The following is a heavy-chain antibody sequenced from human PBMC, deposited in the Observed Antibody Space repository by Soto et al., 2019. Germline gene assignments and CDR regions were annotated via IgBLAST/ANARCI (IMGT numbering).Heavy chain of an antibody. J-gene: IGHJ4*02. CDR1: GITFSTYA. CDR2: ITGSGGTT. D-gene: IGHD1-26*01. V-gene: IGHV3-23*01. CDR3: AKDQHPYSGSFFGDFDS. Sequence: PGGSLRLSCAASGITFSTYAMSWVRQAPGKGLEWVSAITGSGGTTYYADSVKGRFTISRDNSKNTVYLQMNSLRGEDTGVYYCAKDQHPYSGSFFGDFDSWGQGTLVTVSS.